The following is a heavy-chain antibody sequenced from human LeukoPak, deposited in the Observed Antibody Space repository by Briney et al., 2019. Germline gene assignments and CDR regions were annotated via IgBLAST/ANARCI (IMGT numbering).Heavy chain of an antibody. D-gene: IGHD4-11*01. CDR2: IIPILGIA. CDR1: GGTFSSYA. V-gene: IGHV1-69*04. Sequence: SVKVSCKASGGTFSSYAISWVRQAPGQGLEWMGRIIPILGIANYAQKFQGRVTIAADKSTSTAYMELSSLRSEDTAVYYCATSYSNYYYYYGMDVWGQGTTVTVSS. J-gene: IGHJ6*02. CDR3: ATSYSNYYYYYGMDV.